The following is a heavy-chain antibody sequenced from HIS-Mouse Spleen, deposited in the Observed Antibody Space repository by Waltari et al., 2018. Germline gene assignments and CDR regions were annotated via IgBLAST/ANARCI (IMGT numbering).Heavy chain of an antibody. D-gene: IGHD6-19*01. V-gene: IGHV3-15*01. CDR2: IKSKTDGGTT. J-gene: IGHJ5*02. CDR1: GFRFSNAW. Sequence: EVQLVESGGGLVKPGGSLRLSCAAPGFRFSNAWLIWVSQAPGKGLEWVGGIKSKTDGGTTDYDAPVKGRFTISRDDSKNTLYLQMNSLKTEDTAVYYCTTDYSSGWYWFDPWGQGTLVTVSS. CDR3: TTDYSSGWYWFDP.